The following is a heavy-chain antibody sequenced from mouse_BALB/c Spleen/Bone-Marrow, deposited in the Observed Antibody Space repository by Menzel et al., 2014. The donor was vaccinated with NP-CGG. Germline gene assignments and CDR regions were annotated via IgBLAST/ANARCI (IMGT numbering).Heavy chain of an antibody. J-gene: IGHJ3*01. V-gene: IGHV1-14*01. Sequence: VQLKESGPELVKPGASVKMSCKASGYTFTSYVMHWVKQKPGQGLEWIGYINPYNDGTKYNEKFKGKATLTSDKSSSTAYMELNSLTSEDSAVYYCARGGRYDGAWFAYWGQGTLVTVSA. D-gene: IGHD2-14*01. CDR1: GYTFTSYV. CDR2: INPYNDGT. CDR3: ARGGRYDGAWFAY.